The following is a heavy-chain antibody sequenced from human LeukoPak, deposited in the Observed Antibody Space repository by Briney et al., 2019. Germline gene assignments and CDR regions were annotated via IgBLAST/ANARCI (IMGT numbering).Heavy chain of an antibody. V-gene: IGHV1-2*02. CDR2: INPNSGGT. Sequence: ASAKVSCKASGYTFTGYYIHWVRQAPGQGPEWMGWINPNSGGTNYAQNFQGRVTMTRDTSISTAYMELSRLRSDDTAVYYCSRLGSATVTTPLAWFDPWGQGTLVTVSS. CDR3: SRLGSATVTTPLAWFDP. J-gene: IGHJ5*02. D-gene: IGHD4-17*01. CDR1: GYTFTGYY.